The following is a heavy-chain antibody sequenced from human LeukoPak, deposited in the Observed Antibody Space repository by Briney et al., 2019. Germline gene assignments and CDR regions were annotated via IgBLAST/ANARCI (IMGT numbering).Heavy chain of an antibody. CDR3: AKGQGYCSSTSCSGSVDY. CDR1: GFTFSSYW. D-gene: IGHD2-2*01. V-gene: IGHV3-30*18. J-gene: IGHJ4*02. Sequence: GGSLRLSCAASGFTFSSYWMHWVRQAPGKGLEWVAVISYDGSNKYYADSVKGRFTISRDNSKNTLYLQMNSLRAEDTAVYYCAKGQGYCSSTSCSGSVDYWGQGTLVTVSS. CDR2: ISYDGSNK.